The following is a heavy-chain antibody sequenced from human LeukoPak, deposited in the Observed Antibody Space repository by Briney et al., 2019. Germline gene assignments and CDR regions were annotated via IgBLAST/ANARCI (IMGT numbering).Heavy chain of an antibody. CDR2: ISYDGSNK. CDR3: ARGIVVVVAATSNWFDP. Sequence: GGSLRLSCAASGFTFSSYAMHWVRQAPGKGLEWVAVISYDGSNKYYADSVKGRFTVSRDNSKNTLYLQMNSLRAEDTAVYYCARGIVVVVAATSNWFDPWGQGTLVTVSS. J-gene: IGHJ5*02. D-gene: IGHD2-15*01. V-gene: IGHV3-30*04. CDR1: GFTFSSYA.